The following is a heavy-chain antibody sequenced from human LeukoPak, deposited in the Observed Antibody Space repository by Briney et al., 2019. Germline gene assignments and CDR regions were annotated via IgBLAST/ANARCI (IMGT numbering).Heavy chain of an antibody. D-gene: IGHD6-19*01. CDR3: ARSPSSGWYYFDY. J-gene: IGHJ4*02. Sequence: GGSLRLSCAASGFTSSSYAMHWVRQAPGKGLEWVAVISYDGSNKYYADSVKGRFTISRDNSKNTLYLQMNSLRAEDTAVYYCARSPSSGWYYFDYWGQGTLVTVSS. V-gene: IGHV3-30*04. CDR2: ISYDGSNK. CDR1: GFTSSSYA.